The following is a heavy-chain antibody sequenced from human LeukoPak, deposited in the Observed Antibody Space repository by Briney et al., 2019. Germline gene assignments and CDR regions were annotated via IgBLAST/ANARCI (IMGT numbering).Heavy chain of an antibody. J-gene: IGHJ4*02. CDR1: GYTFTGYY. CDR3: ARGYGDYPFDY. CDR2: INPNSGGT. D-gene: IGHD4-17*01. Sequence: ASVKVSCKASGYTFTGYYMHWVRQAPGQGLEWMGWINPNSGGTHYAQKFQGRVTMTRDTSISTAYMELSRLRSDDTAVYYCARGYGDYPFDYWGQGTMVTVSS. V-gene: IGHV1-2*02.